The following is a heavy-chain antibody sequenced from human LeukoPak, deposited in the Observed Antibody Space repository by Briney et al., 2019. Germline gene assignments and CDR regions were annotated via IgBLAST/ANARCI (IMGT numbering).Heavy chain of an antibody. CDR2: IYEGETT. Sequence: SETLSLTCTVSGYFITTGHYWGWSRQPPGKGLEWIGSIYEGETTYYNPSLKTRLTISLDTSKNQFSLKLSSVTAADTAVYYCASNWSDFDYWGQGILVTVSS. D-gene: IGHD1-1*01. J-gene: IGHJ4*02. V-gene: IGHV4-38-2*02. CDR3: ASNWSDFDY. CDR1: GYFITTGHY.